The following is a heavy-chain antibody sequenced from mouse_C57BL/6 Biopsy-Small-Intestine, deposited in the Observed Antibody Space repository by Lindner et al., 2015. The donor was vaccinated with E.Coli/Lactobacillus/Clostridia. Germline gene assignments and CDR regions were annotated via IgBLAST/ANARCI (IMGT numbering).Heavy chain of an antibody. CDR2: INPNNGGT. CDR1: VTDYN. D-gene: IGHD2-2*01. Sequence: VQLQESGPGLAKPSQTLSLTCSVTDYNMHWVKQSHGKSLEWIGYINPNNGGTSYNQKFKGKATLTVNKSSSTAYMDLRSLTSEDSAVYYCANDGYDVDYWGQGTTLTVSS. V-gene: IGHV1-22*01. J-gene: IGHJ2*01. CDR3: ANDGYDVDY.